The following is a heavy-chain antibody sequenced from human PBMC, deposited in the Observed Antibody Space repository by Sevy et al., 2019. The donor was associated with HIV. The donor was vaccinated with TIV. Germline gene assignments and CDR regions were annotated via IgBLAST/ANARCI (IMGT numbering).Heavy chain of an antibody. D-gene: IGHD1-1*01. J-gene: IGHJ5*02. CDR3: AVHKYTKWFDP. V-gene: IGHV4-39*01. Sequence: SETLSLTCAVSGDSLNDVVYSWAWIRQPPGKGLEWIGSLYYTGDLYYNPSLKGRFTISVVPSKKQFSLKLNSVTAADTADYYCAVHKYTKWFDPWGQGTQVTVSS. CDR1: GDSLNDVVYS. CDR2: LYYTGDL.